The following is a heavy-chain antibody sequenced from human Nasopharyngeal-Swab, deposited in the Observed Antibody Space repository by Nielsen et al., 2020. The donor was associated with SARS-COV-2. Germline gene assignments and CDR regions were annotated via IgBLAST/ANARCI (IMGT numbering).Heavy chain of an antibody. CDR1: GFTFSRYW. J-gene: IGHJ4*02. D-gene: IGHD6-19*01. CDR3: ARDIYSSGWYDY. CDR2: IDTDGSTT. V-gene: IGHV3-74*01. Sequence: GGSLRLSCAASGFTFSRYWMHWVRQVPGKGLVWVSRIDTDGSTTDHADSVKGRFTISRDNAKNSLYLQMNSLRAEDTAVYYCARDIYSSGWYDYWGQGTLVTVSS.